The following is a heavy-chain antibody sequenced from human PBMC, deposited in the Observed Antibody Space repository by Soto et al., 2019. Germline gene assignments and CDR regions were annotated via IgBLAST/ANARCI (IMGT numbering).Heavy chain of an antibody. D-gene: IGHD3-3*01. V-gene: IGHV1-2*02. CDR1: GYTFTGYF. J-gene: IGHJ6*02. CDR3: AGRHIDFWSGYYYYYGMDV. Sequence: GAAVKVSFKASGYTFTGYFMHWVRQAPGQGLEWMGWINPNSGATKYAQKFQGRVTLSRDTSIRTAYMELSGLRSDDTAVYYCAGRHIDFWSGYYYYYGMDVWGQGTTVTVSS. CDR2: INPNSGAT.